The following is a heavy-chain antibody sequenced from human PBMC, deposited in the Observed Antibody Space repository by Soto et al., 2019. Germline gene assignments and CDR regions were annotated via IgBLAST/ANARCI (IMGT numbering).Heavy chain of an antibody. Sequence: ASVKVSCKASGYTFTSYDINWVRQATGQGLEWMGWMNPNSGNTGYAQKFQGRVTMTRNTSISTAYMELNSLKTEDTAVYYCTSIASYMDVWGKGTTVTVSS. J-gene: IGHJ6*03. CDR1: GYTFTSYD. D-gene: IGHD6-13*01. CDR2: MNPNSGNT. CDR3: TSIASYMDV. V-gene: IGHV1-8*01.